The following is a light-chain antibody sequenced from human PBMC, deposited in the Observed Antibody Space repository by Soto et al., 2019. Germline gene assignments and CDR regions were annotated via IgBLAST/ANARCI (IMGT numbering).Light chain of an antibody. Sequence: DTQITESPSTFPASVRDSLSITCRASQSITNWLAWYQQKPGKAPKLLIYKASSLQSEVPSRFSGSASGPEFTLTISSLQPDDFATYYCQQYHSYPFTFGPGTKVDIK. V-gene: IGKV1-5*03. CDR2: KAS. CDR3: QQYHSYPFT. CDR1: QSITNW. J-gene: IGKJ3*01.